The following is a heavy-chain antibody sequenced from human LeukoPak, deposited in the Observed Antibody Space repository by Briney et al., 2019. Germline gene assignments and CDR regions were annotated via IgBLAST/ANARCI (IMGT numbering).Heavy chain of an antibody. CDR1: GFTFSSYW. CDR3: ARGPLAVLLWFRELYDAFDI. CDR2: IKQDGSEK. Sequence: GGSLRLSCAASGFTFSSYWMSWVRQAPGKGLEGVANIKQDGSEKYYVDSVKGRFTISRDNAKNSLYLQMNSLRAEDTAVYYCARGPLAVLLWFRELYDAFDIWGQGTMVTVSS. J-gene: IGHJ3*02. D-gene: IGHD3-10*01. V-gene: IGHV3-7*01.